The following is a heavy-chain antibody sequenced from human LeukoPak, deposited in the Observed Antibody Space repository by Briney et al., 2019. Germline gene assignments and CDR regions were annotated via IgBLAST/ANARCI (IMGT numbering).Heavy chain of an antibody. CDR3: AREGVTPSYAY. D-gene: IGHD2-21*02. J-gene: IGHJ4*02. CDR1: GGSISSSSYY. V-gene: IGHV4-39*07. CDR2: IYYSGST. Sequence: SETLSLTCTVSGGSISSSSYYWGWIRQPPGKGLEWIGSIYYSGSTYYNPSLKSRVTISVDTSKNQFSLKLSSVTAADTAVYYCAREGVTPSYAYWGQGTLVTVSS.